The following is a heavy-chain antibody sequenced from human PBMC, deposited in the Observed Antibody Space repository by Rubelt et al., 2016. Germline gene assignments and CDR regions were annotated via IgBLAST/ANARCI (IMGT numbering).Heavy chain of an antibody. J-gene: IGHJ4*02. CDR1: GFTFSSYA. CDR2: ISGSVGST. D-gene: IGHD6-6*01. V-gene: IGHV3-23*01. CDR3: ARVESSIASRSDF. Sequence: PGGSLRLSCAASGFTFSSYAMSWVRQAPGKGLEWVSIISGSVGSTYYADSVKGRFTISRDNSKNTLYLQMNSLRAEDTAVYYCARVESSIASRSDFWGRGTLVTVSS.